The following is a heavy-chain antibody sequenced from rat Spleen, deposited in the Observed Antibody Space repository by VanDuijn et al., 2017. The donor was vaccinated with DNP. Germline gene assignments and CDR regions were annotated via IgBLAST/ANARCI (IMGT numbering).Heavy chain of an antibody. CDR2: INKNSRTM. D-gene: IGHD4-3*01. J-gene: IGHJ2*01. CDR3: VREEFGVRY. CDR1: GFNFNDYW. Sequence: EVKLVESGGGLVQPGRSLKLSCAASGFNFNDYWMGWVRQAPGKGLEWIGEINKNSRTMKYTPSLKDKFIISRDNAKSTLYLQMSKLGSEDTASYYCVREEFGVRYWGQGVMVTVSS. V-gene: IGHV4-2*01.